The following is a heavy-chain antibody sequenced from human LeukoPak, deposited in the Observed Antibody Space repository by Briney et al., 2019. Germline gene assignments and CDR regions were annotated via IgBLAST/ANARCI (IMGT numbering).Heavy chain of an antibody. Sequence: GGSLRLSCAASGFTVGSNYMCWVRQAPGKGLEWVSVIYSGGSTYYADSVKGRFTISRDNSKNTLYLQMNSLRAEDTAVYYCARDKGDSSGYYDYYYYYGMDVWGQGTTVTVSS. CDR1: GFTVGSNY. D-gene: IGHD3-22*01. J-gene: IGHJ6*02. CDR2: IYSGGST. CDR3: ARDKGDSSGYYDYYYYYGMDV. V-gene: IGHV3-53*01.